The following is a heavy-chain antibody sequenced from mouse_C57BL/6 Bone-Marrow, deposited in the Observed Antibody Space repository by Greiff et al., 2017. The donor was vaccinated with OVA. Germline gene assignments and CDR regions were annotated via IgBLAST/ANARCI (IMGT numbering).Heavy chain of an antibody. Sequence: QVQLQQSGAELARPGASVKLSCKASGYTFTSYGISWVKQRTGQGLEWIGEIYPRSGNTYYNEKFKGKATLTADKSSSTAYMELRSLTSEDSAVYFCAITLLAYWGQGTLVTVSA. CDR1: GYTFTSYG. J-gene: IGHJ3*01. CDR2: IYPRSGNT. V-gene: IGHV1-81*01. CDR3: AITLLAY.